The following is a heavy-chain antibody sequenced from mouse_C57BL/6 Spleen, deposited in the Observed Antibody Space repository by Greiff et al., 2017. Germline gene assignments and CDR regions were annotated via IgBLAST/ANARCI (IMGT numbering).Heavy chain of an antibody. CDR3: ARRGEGSSYDWYFDV. D-gene: IGHD1-1*01. J-gene: IGHJ1*03. CDR1: GYTFTDHT. V-gene: IGHV1-78*01. CDR2: IYPRDGST. Sequence: QVQLQQSDAELVKPGASVKISCKVSGYTFTDHTIHWMKQRPEQGLEWIGYIYPRDGSTKYNEKFKGKATLTADKSSSTAYMQLNSLTSEDSAVYFCARRGEGSSYDWYFDVWGTGTTVTVSS.